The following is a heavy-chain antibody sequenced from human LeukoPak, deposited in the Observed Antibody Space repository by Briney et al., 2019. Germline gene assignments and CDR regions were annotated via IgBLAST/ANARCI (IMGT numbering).Heavy chain of an antibody. CDR2: IYYSGST. Sequence: SETLSLTCTVSGGSISSYYWSWIRQPPGKGLEWIGYIYYSGSTNYNPSLKSRVTISVDTSKNQFSLKLSSVTAADTAVYYCARCSCWNYYFDYWGQGTLVTVSS. CDR1: GGSISSYY. V-gene: IGHV4-59*01. D-gene: IGHD6-19*01. J-gene: IGHJ4*02. CDR3: ARCSCWNYYFDY.